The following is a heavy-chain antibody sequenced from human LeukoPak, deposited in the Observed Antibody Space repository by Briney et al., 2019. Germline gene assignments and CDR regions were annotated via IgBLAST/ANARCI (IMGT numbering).Heavy chain of an antibody. CDR2: IRQDGSDK. CDR1: GFTFSSYA. J-gene: IGHJ4*02. CDR3: ARERSGYYFDY. Sequence: PGGSLRLSCAASGFTFSSYAMSWVRQAPGKGLEWVANIRQDGSDKYYVDSVKGRFTISRDNAKNSLYLQMNSLRAEDTAVYYCARERSGYYFDYWGQGTLVTVSS. V-gene: IGHV3-7*05. D-gene: IGHD3-10*01.